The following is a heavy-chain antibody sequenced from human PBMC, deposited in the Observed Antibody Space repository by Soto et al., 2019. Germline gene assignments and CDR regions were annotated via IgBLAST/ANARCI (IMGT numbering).Heavy chain of an antibody. V-gene: IGHV4-39*01. J-gene: IGHJ6*02. CDR3: ARLDYSSGWYSYNYGMDV. Sequence: PWDTLSLTCSVTGGSISSISYYWGWIRQPPGKGLEWIGSIYYIESPYYNPSLESRVTISVDTSKKQFSLKLSYATAADTDVYYCARLDYSSGWYSYNYGMDVWGQWTTVT. CDR1: GGSISSISYY. CDR2: IYYIESP. D-gene: IGHD6-19*01.